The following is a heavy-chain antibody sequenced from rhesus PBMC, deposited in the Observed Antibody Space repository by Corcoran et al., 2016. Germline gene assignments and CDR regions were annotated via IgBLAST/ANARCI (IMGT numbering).Heavy chain of an antibody. CDR2: IYGSSGNP. J-gene: IGHJ4*01. CDR3: ARDGYSGSYFDY. Sequence: QLQLQESGPGLVKPSETLSLTCAVSGGSISSNYWSWIRQPPGKGLVWIGYIYGSSGNPYYNPSLKGRVTISTDTSKNQFSLKLSSVTAADTAVYYCARDGYSGSYFDYWGQGVLVTVSS. D-gene: IGHD3-16*01. CDR1: GGSISSNY. V-gene: IGHV4-173*01.